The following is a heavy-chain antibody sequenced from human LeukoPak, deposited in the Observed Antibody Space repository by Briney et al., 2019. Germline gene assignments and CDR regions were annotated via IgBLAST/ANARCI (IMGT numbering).Heavy chain of an antibody. CDR3: ARGRDSFDY. Sequence: PSESLSLTWAVDGGSVSGDYWSWIRQPPGKGLEWNGEINHSGCTNYNPPLKTRVTLSVKTPKNHFSRKRTSVNPAAPPVVYLARGRDSFDYSGQGTLVTVSS. CDR1: GGSVSGDY. J-gene: IGHJ4*02. V-gene: IGHV4-34*01. CDR2: INHSGCT.